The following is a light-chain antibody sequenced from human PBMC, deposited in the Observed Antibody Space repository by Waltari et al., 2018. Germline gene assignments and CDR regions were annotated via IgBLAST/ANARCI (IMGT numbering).Light chain of an antibody. CDR2: EVN. Sequence: QSALTQPASLSGSPGQSSTISCTGTSSDVGDYNLVSWYQQHPGKAPKLMIYEVNKRPSGVSNRFSASKSGYTASLTLTGLQAEDEADYHCCSYAGGSTFVVFGGGTQLTVL. CDR1: SSDVGDYNL. J-gene: IGLJ2*01. CDR3: CSYAGGSTFVV. V-gene: IGLV2-23*02.